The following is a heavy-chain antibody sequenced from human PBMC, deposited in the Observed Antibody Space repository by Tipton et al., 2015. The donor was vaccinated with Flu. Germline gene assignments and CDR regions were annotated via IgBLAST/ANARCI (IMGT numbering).Heavy chain of an antibody. J-gene: IGHJ3*02. D-gene: IGHD3-22*01. CDR3: AREGFDSSGYRAGDAFDI. V-gene: IGHV6-1*01. CDR1: GDSVSSNSAA. Sequence: GLVKPSQTLSLTCAISGDSVSSNSAAWNWIRQSPSRGLEWLGRTYYRSKWYNDYAVSVKSRITINPDTSKNQFSLKLSSVTAADTAVYYCAREGFDSSGYRAGDAFDIWGQGTMVTVSS. CDR2: TYYRSKWYN.